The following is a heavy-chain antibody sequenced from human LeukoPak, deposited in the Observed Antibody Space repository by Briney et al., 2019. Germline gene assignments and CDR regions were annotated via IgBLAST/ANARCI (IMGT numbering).Heavy chain of an antibody. J-gene: IGHJ3*02. Sequence: SETLSLTCTVSGGSISSYYWSWIRQPPGKGLEWIGYIYYSGSTNYNPSLKSRVTISVDTSKNQFSLKLSSVTAADTAVYYCARRTLERGYFDWLSKQGGAFDIWGQGTMVTVSS. V-gene: IGHV4-59*08. CDR2: IYYSGST. CDR3: ARRTLERGYFDWLSKQGGAFDI. CDR1: GGSISSYY. D-gene: IGHD3-9*01.